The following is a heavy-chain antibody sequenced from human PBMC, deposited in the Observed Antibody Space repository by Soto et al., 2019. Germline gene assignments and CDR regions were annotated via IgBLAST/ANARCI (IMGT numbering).Heavy chain of an antibody. V-gene: IGHV1-69*06. CDR3: ARGGYSSTWSNLLDRSGLDV. J-gene: IGHJ6*02. Sequence: ASVKVSCKTSGGTFSSYAINWVRQAPGQGLEWMGGIVPLFRTTNYAQKFQGRDSITADTSTYTVYMEQREMRCGETAVYYCARGGYSSTWSNLLDRSGLDVWGQGTTVTVSS. CDR1: GGTFSSYA. CDR2: IVPLFRTT. D-gene: IGHD6-13*01.